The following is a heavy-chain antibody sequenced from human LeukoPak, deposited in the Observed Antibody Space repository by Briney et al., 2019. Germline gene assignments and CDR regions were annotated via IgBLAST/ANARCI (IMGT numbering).Heavy chain of an antibody. CDR1: GGTLSRYA. J-gene: IGHJ3*02. Sequence: SVTVSCKASGGTLSRYAISGVRQAPAQGQEWMGRIIPIFGTANYAQKFQGTVTITTDESTSTAYMELSSLRSEDTAVYYCARDDRDGYNSWGHAFDIWGQETMVTVSS. D-gene: IGHD5-24*01. CDR3: ARDDRDGYNSWGHAFDI. V-gene: IGHV1-69*05. CDR2: IIPIFGTA.